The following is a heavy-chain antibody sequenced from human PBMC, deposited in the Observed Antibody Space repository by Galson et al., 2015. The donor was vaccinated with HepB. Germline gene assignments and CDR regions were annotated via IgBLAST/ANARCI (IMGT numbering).Heavy chain of an antibody. CDR1: GFTFSAYA. CDR2: ISSSGSKI. CDR3: GRDPNGDYIGAFEM. J-gene: IGHJ3*02. Sequence: SLRLSCAASGFTFSAYAMSWVRQAPGKGPEWVSGISSSGSKIQYTDSVKGRFTISRDNSRDTLHLQMNSLRVEDSALYYCGRDPNGDYIGAFEMVGQGTMVTVS. V-gene: IGHV3-23*01. D-gene: IGHD4-11*01.